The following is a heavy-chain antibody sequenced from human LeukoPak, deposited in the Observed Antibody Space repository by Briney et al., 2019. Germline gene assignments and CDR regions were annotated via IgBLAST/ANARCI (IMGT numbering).Heavy chain of an antibody. J-gene: IGHJ4*02. CDR1: GGSITSDTYY. CDR2: ILHSGST. Sequence: SETLSLTCDVSGGSITSDTYYWSWIRQPPGKGLEWIGYILHSGSTYNNPSLKSRVTISVDTSKSQFSLKLSSVTAADAAVYYCVRTRDFWSGFFDYWGQGTLVTVSS. CDR3: VRTRDFWSGFFDY. V-gene: IGHV4-30-2*01. D-gene: IGHD3-3*01.